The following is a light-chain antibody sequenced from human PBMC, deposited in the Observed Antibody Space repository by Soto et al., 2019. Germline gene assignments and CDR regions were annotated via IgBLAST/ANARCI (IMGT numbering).Light chain of an antibody. CDR1: QSVNSY. Sequence: EIVLTQSPATLSLSPGERATLSCRASQSVNSYLAWYQQRPGQAPRLHIHDASSRATGIPARFSGSGSGTDFTLTISSLEPEDFAVYYCQQRTNWPSSTFGQGTRMEIK. V-gene: IGKV3-11*01. J-gene: IGKJ5*01. CDR3: QQRTNWPSST. CDR2: DAS.